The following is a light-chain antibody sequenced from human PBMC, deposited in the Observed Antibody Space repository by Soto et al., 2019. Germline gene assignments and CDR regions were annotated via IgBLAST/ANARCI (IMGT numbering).Light chain of an antibody. J-gene: IGLJ3*02. CDR1: SSNIGNNY. CDR2: ENN. Sequence: QSVLTQPPSVSAAPGQKVTISCSGSSSNIGNNYVSWYQQFPGTAPKVLIYENNKRPSGIPDRFSGSKSGTSATLDITGLQTGDEADDYCGTWDNRLTVNWVFGGGTKLTVL. V-gene: IGLV1-51*02. CDR3: GTWDNRLTVNWV.